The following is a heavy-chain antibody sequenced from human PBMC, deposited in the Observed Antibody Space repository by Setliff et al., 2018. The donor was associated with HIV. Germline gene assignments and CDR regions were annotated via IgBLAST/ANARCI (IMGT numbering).Heavy chain of an antibody. CDR2: IYWDGDK. CDR3: TTEGANSPAYH. J-gene: IGHJ5*02. Sequence: SGPTLVNPTQTLTLTCDFSGFSLATDGVAVGWIRQPPGKGPEWLALIYWDGDKRYNPSLKDRLTITKATSNTLYLQMNSLKTEDTGVYYCTTEGANSPAYHWGQGTLVTVSS. V-gene: IGHV2-5*02. CDR1: GFSLATDGVA.